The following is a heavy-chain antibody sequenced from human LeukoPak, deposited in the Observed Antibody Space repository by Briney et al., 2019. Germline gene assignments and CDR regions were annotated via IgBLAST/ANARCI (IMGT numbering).Heavy chain of an antibody. Sequence: PGGSLRLSCAASGFTFSSYAMSWVRQAPGKGLEWVSAISGSGDSTYYADSVKGRFTISRDNSKNTMYLQMNSLRAEDTAVYYCANGLSRQTGYYIPPDYWGQGTLVTASS. CDR3: ANGLSRQTGYYIPPDY. D-gene: IGHD3-9*01. CDR1: GFTFSSYA. CDR2: ISGSGDST. V-gene: IGHV3-23*01. J-gene: IGHJ4*02.